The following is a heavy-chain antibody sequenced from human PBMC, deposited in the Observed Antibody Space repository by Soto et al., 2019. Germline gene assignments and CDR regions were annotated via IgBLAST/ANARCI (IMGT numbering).Heavy chain of an antibody. D-gene: IGHD3-22*01. Sequence: SVNISCRASGSTVISYAINWVRQAPGQGLEWMGGIIPMVGTANYAQEFQGRVTITADKSTSTAYMELSSLRSEDTAVYSCARDWYYYYRRGYGLCVNWDQRSMVTASS. CDR3: ARDWYYYYRRGYGLCVN. J-gene: IGHJ4*01. V-gene: IGHV1-69*06. CDR2: IIPMVGTA. CDR1: GSTVISYA.